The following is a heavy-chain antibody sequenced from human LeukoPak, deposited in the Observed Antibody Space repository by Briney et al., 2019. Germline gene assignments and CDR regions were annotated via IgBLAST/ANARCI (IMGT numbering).Heavy chain of an antibody. J-gene: IGHJ3*02. CDR3: ARRYYGSGAKGLFDI. CDR1: GGSISSYY. D-gene: IGHD3-10*01. V-gene: IGHV4-59*08. CDR2: IYHSGST. Sequence: SETLSLTCTVSGGSISSYYWSWIRQPPGKGLEWIGSIYHSGSTYYNPSLKSRVTISVDTSKNQFSLKLSSVTAADTAVYYCARRYYGSGAKGLFDIWGQGTMVTVSS.